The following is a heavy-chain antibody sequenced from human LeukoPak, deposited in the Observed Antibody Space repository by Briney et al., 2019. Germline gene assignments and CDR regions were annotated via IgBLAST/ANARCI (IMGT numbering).Heavy chain of an antibody. V-gene: IGHV3-33*06. CDR3: AKAPRRLYSNSRPFDY. Sequence: PGRSLRLSCAASGFTFSSYGMHWVRQAPGKGLEWVAVIWYDGSNKYYADSVKGRFTISRDNSKNPLYLQMTSLRAEDTAVYYCAKAPRRLYSNSRPFDYWGQGTLVTVSS. CDR1: GFTFSSYG. J-gene: IGHJ4*02. CDR2: IWYDGSNK. D-gene: IGHD6-13*01.